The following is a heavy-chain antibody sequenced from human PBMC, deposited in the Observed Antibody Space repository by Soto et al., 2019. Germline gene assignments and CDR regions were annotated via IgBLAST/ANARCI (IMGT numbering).Heavy chain of an antibody. CDR1: GGTFSSYA. D-gene: IGHD4-17*01. V-gene: IGHV1-69*12. J-gene: IGHJ6*02. Sequence: QVQLVQSGAEVKKPGSSVKVSCKASGGTFSSYAISWVRQAPGQGLEWMGGIIPIFGTANYAQKFQGRVTLTADESTSTAYMALSRLISEDTAVYYCAREGYGDYGYYYYGMDVWGQGTTVTVSS. CDR2: IIPIFGTA. CDR3: AREGYGDYGYYYYGMDV.